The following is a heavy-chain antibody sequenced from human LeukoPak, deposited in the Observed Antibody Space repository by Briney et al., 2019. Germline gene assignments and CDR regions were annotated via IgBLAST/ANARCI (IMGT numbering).Heavy chain of an antibody. Sequence: PGGSLRLSCAASGSTFDDYGMSWVRQAPGKGLEWVSGINWNGGSTGYADSVKGRFTISRDNAKNSLYLQMNSLRAEDTALYYCAKHRQGDFDCWGQGTLVTVSS. D-gene: IGHD3-10*01. CDR1: GSTFDDYG. CDR2: INWNGGST. V-gene: IGHV3-20*04. J-gene: IGHJ4*02. CDR3: AKHRQGDFDC.